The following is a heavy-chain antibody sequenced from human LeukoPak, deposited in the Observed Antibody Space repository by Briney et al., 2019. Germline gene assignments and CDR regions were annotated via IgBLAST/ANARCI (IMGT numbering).Heavy chain of an antibody. CDR1: GYMFTELS. J-gene: IGHJ3*01. Sequence: ASVKVSCKVSGYMFTELSMHWVRQAPGKGLEWMGGFDPEDDEKMYAQKFQGRVTMTEDTSTDTAYMELSSLRSEDTAVYYCAREFRTTTWSYDAFDLWGQGTMVTVSS. CDR2: FDPEDDEK. CDR3: AREFRTTTWSYDAFDL. D-gene: IGHD1/OR15-1a*01. V-gene: IGHV1-24*01.